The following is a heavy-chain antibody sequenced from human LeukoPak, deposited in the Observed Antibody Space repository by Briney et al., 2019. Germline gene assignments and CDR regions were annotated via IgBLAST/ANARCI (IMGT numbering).Heavy chain of an antibody. Sequence: PGGSLRLSCAASGFTFSSYEMNWVRQAPGKGLEWVSYISSSGSTIYYADSVKGRFTISRDNAKNSLYLQMNSLRAEDTAVYYCAELGITMIGGVWGKGTTVSISS. CDR1: GFTFSSYE. CDR3: AELGITMIGGV. V-gene: IGHV3-48*03. J-gene: IGHJ6*04. D-gene: IGHD3-10*02. CDR2: ISSSGSTI.